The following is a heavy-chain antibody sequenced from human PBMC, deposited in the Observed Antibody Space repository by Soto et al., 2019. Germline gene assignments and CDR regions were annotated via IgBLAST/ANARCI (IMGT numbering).Heavy chain of an antibody. J-gene: IGHJ4*02. CDR2: IKSKMDGGTT. V-gene: IGHV3-15*07. Sequence: GGSLRLSCAASGFSFSNGWINWVRQAPGKGLEWVGRIKSKMDGGTTDFAAPVKGRFTIIRDNSKNLLLLQMNSLRVEDTAIYYCTKDSHWGIISPTHDHWGQGTQVTVSS. CDR1: GFSFSNGW. D-gene: IGHD3-16*01. CDR3: TKDSHWGIISPTHDH.